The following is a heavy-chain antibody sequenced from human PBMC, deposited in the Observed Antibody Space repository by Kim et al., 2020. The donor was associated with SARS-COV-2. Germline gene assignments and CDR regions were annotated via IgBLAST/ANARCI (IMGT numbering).Heavy chain of an antibody. V-gene: IGHV1-69*01. J-gene: IGHJ4*02. CDR2: TA. Sequence: TANDAQKFQGRVTITADESTSTAYMELSSLGSEDTAVYYCARGTAMATPYWGQGTLVTVSS. D-gene: IGHD5-18*01. CDR3: ARGTAMATPY.